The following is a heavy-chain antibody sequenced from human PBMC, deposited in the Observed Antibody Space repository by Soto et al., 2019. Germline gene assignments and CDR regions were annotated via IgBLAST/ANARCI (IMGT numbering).Heavy chain of an antibody. V-gene: IGHV3-23*01. CDR2: ISGLGENK. CDR1: GFTFSNYA. D-gene: IGHD1-1*01. Sequence: PGGSLRLSCAVSGFTFSNYAMIWVRQAPGKGLEWVSSISGLGENKYYADPVKDRFAISRDSYNNTLILQTNSLSAEDTAVYYCAKPTGTTNYGNFYFDHWGQGTLVTVSS. J-gene: IGHJ4*02. CDR3: AKPTGTTNYGNFYFDH.